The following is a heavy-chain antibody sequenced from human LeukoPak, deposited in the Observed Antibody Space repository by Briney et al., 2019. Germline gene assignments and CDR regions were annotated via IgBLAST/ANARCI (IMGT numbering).Heavy chain of an antibody. J-gene: IGHJ6*02. CDR3: ASLLRPYYYYGMDV. V-gene: IGHV4-34*01. Sequence: PSETLSLTCAVYGRSFSGCYWSWIRQPPGKGLEWIGEINHSGSTNYNPSLKSRVTISVDTSKNQFSLKLSSVTAADTAVYYCASLLRPYYYYGMDVWGQGTTVTVSS. D-gene: IGHD4-17*01. CDR1: GRSFSGCY. CDR2: INHSGST.